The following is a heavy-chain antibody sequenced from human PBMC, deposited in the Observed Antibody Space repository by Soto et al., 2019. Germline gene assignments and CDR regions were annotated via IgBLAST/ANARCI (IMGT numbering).Heavy chain of an antibody. CDR3: ASVRVRFLEWLGSEG. D-gene: IGHD3-3*01. CDR2: IIPIFGTA. CDR1: GGTFSSYA. J-gene: IGHJ4*02. Sequence: QVQLVQSGAAVKKPGSSVKVSCKASGGTFSSYAISWVRQAPGQGLEWMGGIIPIFGTANYAQKFQGRVTITADASTSTAYMELSSLRSEDTAVYYCASVRVRFLEWLGSEGWGQGTLVTVSS. V-gene: IGHV1-69*12.